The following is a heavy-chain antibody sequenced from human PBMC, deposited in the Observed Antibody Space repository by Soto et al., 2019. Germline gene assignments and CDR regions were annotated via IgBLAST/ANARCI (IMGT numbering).Heavy chain of an antibody. J-gene: IGHJ4*02. D-gene: IGHD3-16*02. V-gene: IGHV3-48*02. CDR2: ISASSTTV. CDR1: EFTFSSFN. CDR3: ARIYRRDGNKYADY. Sequence: EVQLVESGGGLVQPGESLRLSCAASEFTFSSFNMHWVRQAPGKGLEWVSYISASSTTVYYGDSVKGRFTISRDNAKNLLYLQMNSLRDEDTAVYYCARIYRRDGNKYADYWGQGTLVTVSS.